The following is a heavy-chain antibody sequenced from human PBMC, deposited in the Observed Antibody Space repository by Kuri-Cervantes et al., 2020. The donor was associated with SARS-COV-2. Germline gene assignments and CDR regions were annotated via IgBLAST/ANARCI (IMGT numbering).Heavy chain of an antibody. D-gene: IGHD5-24*01. CDR3: GRVSWLQLWRRYSDS. Sequence: SETLSLTCAVSGVPVTGGSYSWAWIRQPAGKGLEWIGHLDTSGSTTYNPSLKGRVIISVDSSKNQVSLRLTSATAADAGVYFCGRVSWLQLWRRYSDSWGQGTLVTVSS. CDR1: GVPVTGGSYS. CDR2: LDTSGST. V-gene: IGHV4-61*09. J-gene: IGHJ4*02.